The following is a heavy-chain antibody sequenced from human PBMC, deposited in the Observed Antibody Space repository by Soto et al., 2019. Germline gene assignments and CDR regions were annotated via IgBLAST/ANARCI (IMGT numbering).Heavy chain of an antibody. D-gene: IGHD2-2*01. CDR3: ARDRDCSSTSCYNAFDI. V-gene: IGHV3-30*03. CDR2: ISYDGSDT. J-gene: IGHJ3*02. CDR1: GLTFSTYE. Sequence: QVQLVESGGGVVQPGRSLRLSCAASGLTFSTYEMHWVRQAPGKGLEGVAVISYDGSDTYYADSVKGRFTISRDNSKNTLYLQMNSLRADDTAVYYCARDRDCSSTSCYNAFDIWGQGTMVTVSS.